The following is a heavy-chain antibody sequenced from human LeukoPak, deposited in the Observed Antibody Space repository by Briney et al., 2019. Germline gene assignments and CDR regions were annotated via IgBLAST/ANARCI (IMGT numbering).Heavy chain of an antibody. D-gene: IGHD3-22*01. V-gene: IGHV1-8*03. J-gene: IGHJ4*02. CDR3: ARGQNVYYYDSSGYYR. CDR2: MNPNRGNT. Sequence: ASVKVSCKASGYTFTSYDINWVRQAPGQGLEWMGWMNPNRGNTVYAQKFQGRVTITRNTSISTAYMELSSLRSEDTAVYYCARGQNVYYYDSSGYYRWGQGTLVTVSS. CDR1: GYTFTSYD.